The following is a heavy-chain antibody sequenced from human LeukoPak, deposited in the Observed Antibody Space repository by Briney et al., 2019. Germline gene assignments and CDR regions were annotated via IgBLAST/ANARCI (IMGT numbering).Heavy chain of an antibody. CDR1: GGSFSGYY. Sequence: SETLSLTCAVYGGSFSGYYWSWIRQPPGKGLEWIGEINHSGSTNYNPSLKSRVTISVDTSKNQFSLKLSSVTAADTAVYYCARDNGGNSVDIWGQGTMVTVSS. CDR2: INHSGST. V-gene: IGHV4-34*01. CDR3: ARDNGGNSVDI. J-gene: IGHJ3*02. D-gene: IGHD4-23*01.